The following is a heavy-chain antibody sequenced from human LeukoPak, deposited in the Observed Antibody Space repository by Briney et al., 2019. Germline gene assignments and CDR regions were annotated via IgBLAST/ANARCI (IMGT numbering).Heavy chain of an antibody. D-gene: IGHD3-10*01. V-gene: IGHV4-59*01. CDR2: ISSSGST. J-gene: IGHJ3*02. Sequence: SETLSLTCTVSGGSISSYYWSWIRQPPGKGLEWIGYISSSGSTYYNPSLRSRVTISVDTSKNQFSLKLSSVTAADTAIYFCARVRYGSGPLTGTFDIWGKGTMVTVSS. CDR1: GGSISSYY. CDR3: ARVRYGSGPLTGTFDI.